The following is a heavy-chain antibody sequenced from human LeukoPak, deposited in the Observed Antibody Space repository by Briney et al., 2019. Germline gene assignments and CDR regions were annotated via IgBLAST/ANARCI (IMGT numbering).Heavy chain of an antibody. CDR1: GGSINSYY. CDR2: IYYSGST. CDR3: ALIDYYNYALVY. Sequence: PSETLSLTSSVSGGSINSYYWSWIRQPPGKGLEWIGYIYYSGSTNYSPSLKSRVSISIDTSKNQFSLNLRPVTAADTAVFYCALIDYYNYALVYWGQGTLVTVSS. V-gene: IGHV4-59*01. D-gene: IGHD3-10*01. J-gene: IGHJ4*02.